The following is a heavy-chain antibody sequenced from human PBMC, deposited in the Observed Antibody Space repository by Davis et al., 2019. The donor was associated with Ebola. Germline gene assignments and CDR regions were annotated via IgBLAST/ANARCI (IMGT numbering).Heavy chain of an antibody. CDR1: GFTFSSYA. CDR2: ISGSGGSK. V-gene: IGHV3-23*01. Sequence: GGSLRLSCAASGFTFSSYAMSWVCQAPGKGLEWVSAISGSGGSKYYADSLKGRSTISGDNSKNTLYLQMNSLRAEDTAVYYCASYDFWSGYQFDYWGQGTLVTVSS. CDR3: ASYDFWSGYQFDY. J-gene: IGHJ4*02. D-gene: IGHD3-3*01.